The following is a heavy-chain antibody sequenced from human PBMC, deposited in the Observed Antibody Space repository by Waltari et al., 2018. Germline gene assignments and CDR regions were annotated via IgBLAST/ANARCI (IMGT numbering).Heavy chain of an antibody. Sequence: QVQLQQWGAGLLKPSETLSLTCAVYGRSFSGYYWSWIRQPPRKGLEWIGEINHSGSTNYHPSLKSRVTISVDTSKNQFSLKLSSVTAADTAVYYCARRGYCSSTSCYTWGSWFDPWGQGTLVTVSS. CDR1: GRSFSGYY. J-gene: IGHJ5*02. CDR2: INHSGST. V-gene: IGHV4-34*01. D-gene: IGHD2-2*02. CDR3: ARRGYCSSTSCYTWGSWFDP.